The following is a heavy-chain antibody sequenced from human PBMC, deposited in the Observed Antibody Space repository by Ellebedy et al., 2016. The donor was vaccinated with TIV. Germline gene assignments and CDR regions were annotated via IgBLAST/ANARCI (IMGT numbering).Heavy chain of an antibody. CDR2: INPSGGST. D-gene: IGHD5-18*01. CDR3: ARGLGYSYRWSRGAFDI. V-gene: IGHV1-46*04. CDR1: GNTFTSYY. Sequence: ASVKVSCKESGNTFTSYYMHWVRQAPGQGLEWMGIINPSGGSTSYAQKLQGRVTMTRDTSTSTVYMELSSLRSEDTAVYYCARGLGYSYRWSRGAFDIWGQGTMVTVSS. J-gene: IGHJ3*02.